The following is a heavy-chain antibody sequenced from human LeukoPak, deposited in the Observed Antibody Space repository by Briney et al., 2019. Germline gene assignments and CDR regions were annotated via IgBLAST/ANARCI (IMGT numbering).Heavy chain of an antibody. J-gene: IGHJ3*02. Sequence: GGSLRLSCAASGFTFSSYSMNWVRQAPGKGLEWVSSISSSSSYIYYADSVKGRFTISRDNAKNSLYLQMNSLRAEDTAVYYCARDDSSVTAFDIWGQGTMVTVSS. CDR2: ISSSSSYI. CDR3: ARDDSSVTAFDI. CDR1: GFTFSSYS. V-gene: IGHV3-21*01. D-gene: IGHD6-25*01.